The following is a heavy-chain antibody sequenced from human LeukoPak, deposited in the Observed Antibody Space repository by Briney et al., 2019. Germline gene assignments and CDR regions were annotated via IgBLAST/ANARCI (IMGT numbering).Heavy chain of an antibody. CDR2: INHNGNVN. Sequence: GGSLRLSCAASGFTFSSYWMNWARQAPGKGLEWVASINHNGNVNYYVDSVKGRFTISRDNAKNSLYLQMNSLRAEDAAVYYCATTLLITIFGVVRDYWGQGTLVTVSS. CDR3: ATTLLITIFGVVRDY. D-gene: IGHD3-3*01. J-gene: IGHJ4*02. V-gene: IGHV3-7*01. CDR1: GFTFSSYW.